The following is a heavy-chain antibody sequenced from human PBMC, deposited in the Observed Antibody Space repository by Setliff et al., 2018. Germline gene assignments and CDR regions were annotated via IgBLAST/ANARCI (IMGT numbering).Heavy chain of an antibody. V-gene: IGHV4-4*08. CDR1: GGSINNYY. CDR3: ASHPRVTIFGVVAFDY. Sequence: PSETLSLTCTVSGGSINNYYWSWIRQSPGKGLELIGYIDTSGSTDYNPSLKSRVTISVDTSQNQFSLKLSSVTAADTAAYYCASHPRVTIFGVVAFDYWGQGILVTVSS. J-gene: IGHJ4*02. D-gene: IGHD3-3*01. CDR2: IDTSGST.